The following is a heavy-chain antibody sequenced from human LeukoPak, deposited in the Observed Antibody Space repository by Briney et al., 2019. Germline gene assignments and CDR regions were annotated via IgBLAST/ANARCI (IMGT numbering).Heavy chain of an antibody. CDR3: ARGSDYYGSGSYPFLF. CDR2: INHSGST. CDR1: GGSFSGYY. V-gene: IGHV4-34*01. J-gene: IGHJ4*02. D-gene: IGHD3-10*01. Sequence: SETLSLTCAVYGGSFSGYYWSWIRQPPGKGLEWIGEINHSGSTNYNPSLKSRVTISVDTSKNQFSLKLSSVTAADTAVYYCARGSDYYGSGSYPFLFWGQGTLVTVSS.